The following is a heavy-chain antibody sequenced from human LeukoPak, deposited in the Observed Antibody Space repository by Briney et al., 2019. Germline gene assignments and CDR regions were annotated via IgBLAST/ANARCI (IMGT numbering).Heavy chain of an antibody. D-gene: IGHD3-3*01. CDR3: ARRGYDFWSGYSPFDY. V-gene: IGHV4-39*01. Sequence: SETLSLTCTVSGGSISSSSYYWGWVRQPPGKGLEWLGSIYYSGSTYYNPSLKSRVTISVDTSKNQFSLKLSSVTAADTAVYYCARRGYDFWSGYSPFDYWGQGTLVTVSS. J-gene: IGHJ4*02. CDR2: IYYSGST. CDR1: GGSISSSSYY.